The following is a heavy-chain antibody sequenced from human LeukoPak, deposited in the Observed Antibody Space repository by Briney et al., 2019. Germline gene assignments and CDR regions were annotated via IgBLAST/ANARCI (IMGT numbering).Heavy chain of an antibody. CDR3: ARLFGGVTTFDY. Sequence: GGSLRLSCAASGFTFSSYWMSWVRQAPGKGLEWVANIKQDGSEKYYVDSVKGRFTISRDNAKNSMYLQMNSLSAEDTALFYRARLFGGVTTFDYWGQGTLVTVSS. J-gene: IGHJ4*02. V-gene: IGHV3-7*01. CDR2: IKQDGSEK. D-gene: IGHD4-17*01. CDR1: GFTFSSYW.